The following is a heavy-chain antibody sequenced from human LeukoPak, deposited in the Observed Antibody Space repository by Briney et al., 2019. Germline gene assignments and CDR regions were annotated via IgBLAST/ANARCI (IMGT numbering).Heavy chain of an antibody. J-gene: IGHJ6*03. V-gene: IGHV4-39*01. Sequence: PSETLSLTCTVSGGSISSSSYYWGWIRQPPGKGLEWIGSIYYSGSTYYNPSLKSRVTISVDTSKNQFSLKLSSVTAADTAVYYCARHPLTGTERYYYYYYMDVWGKGTTVTVSS. CDR3: ARHPLTGTERYYYYYYMDV. CDR2: IYYSGST. D-gene: IGHD1-20*01. CDR1: GGSISSSSYY.